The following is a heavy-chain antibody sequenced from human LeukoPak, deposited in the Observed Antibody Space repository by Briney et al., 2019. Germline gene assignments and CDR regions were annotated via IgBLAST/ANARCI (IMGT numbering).Heavy chain of an antibody. J-gene: IGHJ4*02. CDR3: VREQFSHTSNYFDN. D-gene: IGHD5-24*01. CDR1: GFMFDDYA. V-gene: IGHV3-43*02. CDR2: ISGDGVSS. Sequence: GGSLRISCAASGFMFDDYAMHWVRQVPGRGLEWVSLISGDGVSSFYADSVKGRFTISRDSNNSSLSLQMRRLTTEDTAFYYCVREQFSHTSNYFDNWGQGVLVTVSS.